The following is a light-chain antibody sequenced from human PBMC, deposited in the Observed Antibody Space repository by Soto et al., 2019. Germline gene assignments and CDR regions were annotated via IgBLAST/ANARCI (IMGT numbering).Light chain of an antibody. CDR3: QIRGTCISWV. CDR2: LNSDGSH. Sequence: QSVLTQSPSASASLGASVKLTCTLSSGHSSYAIAWHQQQPEKGPRYSMKLNSDGSHSKGDGITDRLSGSISGAERYLTISCLQAEDEADYYCQIRGTCISWVFGGGTKLTVL. J-gene: IGLJ3*02. CDR1: SGHSSYA. V-gene: IGLV4-69*01.